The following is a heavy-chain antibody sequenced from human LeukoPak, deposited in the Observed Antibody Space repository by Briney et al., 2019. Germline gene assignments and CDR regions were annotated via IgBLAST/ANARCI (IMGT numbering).Heavy chain of an antibody. Sequence: GGSLRLSCAASGFALSSSGMHWVRQAPGKGLEWVAGISDSGGRTNYADSVKGRFTISRDNPKNTLYLQMNSLRAEDTAVYFCAKRGVVIRVILVGFHKEAYYFDSWGQGALVTVSS. CDR2: ISDSGGRT. CDR1: GFALSSSG. D-gene: IGHD3-22*01. V-gene: IGHV3-23*01. CDR3: AKRGVVIRVILVGFHKEAYYFDS. J-gene: IGHJ4*02.